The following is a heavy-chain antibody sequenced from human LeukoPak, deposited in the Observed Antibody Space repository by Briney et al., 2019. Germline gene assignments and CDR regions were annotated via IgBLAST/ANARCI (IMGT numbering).Heavy chain of an antibody. J-gene: IGHJ5*02. CDR3: AKDQILPNS. CDR1: GFTFSSDA. V-gene: IGHV3-23*01. D-gene: IGHD2-15*01. Sequence: GGSLRLSCAASGFTFSSDAMSWVRQAPGKGLEWVSTITDSGAGTFYADSVKGRFTVSRDNSKNTLYLQMNSLRAEDTAVYYCAKDQILPNSWGQGTLVTVSS. CDR2: ITDSGAGT.